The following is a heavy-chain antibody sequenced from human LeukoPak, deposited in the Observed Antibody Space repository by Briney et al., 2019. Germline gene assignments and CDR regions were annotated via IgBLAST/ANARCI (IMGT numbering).Heavy chain of an antibody. CDR2: SYIGLTT. V-gene: IGHV4-4*07. J-gene: IGHJ5*02. Sequence: PSETLSLTCTVSSGPMHSYYWSWIRQTAGKGLEWIGRSYIGLTTDYNPSLKSRVTMSIDTSKNQLSLKLSAVTAADTAVYYCAALTLTGVAGRGWFDAWGQGTLVIVSS. CDR1: SGPMHSYY. CDR3: AALTLTGVAGRGWFDA. D-gene: IGHD3-3*01.